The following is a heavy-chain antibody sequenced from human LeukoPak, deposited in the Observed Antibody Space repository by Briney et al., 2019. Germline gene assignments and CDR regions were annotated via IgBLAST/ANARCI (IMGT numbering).Heavy chain of an antibody. CDR3: AREGVGADDAFDI. Sequence: SETLSLTCTVSGGSISSGSYYWRWIRQPAGKGLEWIGRLYTSGNTNYNPSLKSRVTISVDTSKNQFSLKLSSVTAPDTAVYYCAREGVGADDAFDIWGQGTMVTVSS. D-gene: IGHD1-26*01. CDR2: LYTSGNT. CDR1: GGSISSGSYY. V-gene: IGHV4-61*02. J-gene: IGHJ3*02.